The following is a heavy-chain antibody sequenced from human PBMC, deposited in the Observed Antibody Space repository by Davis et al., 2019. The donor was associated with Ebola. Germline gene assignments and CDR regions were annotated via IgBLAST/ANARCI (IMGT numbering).Heavy chain of an antibody. J-gene: IGHJ4*02. V-gene: IGHV3-30-3*01. CDR3: ARGPAVAIDY. D-gene: IGHD6-19*01. CDR1: GFTFNSYA. Sequence: GESLKISCTASGFTFNSYAMHWVRQAPGKGLEWVAVVSHDGTKTYYADSVKGRFTISRDNSKSTMYLQLSSLEAEDTAVYYCARGPAVAIDYWGQGTLVTVSS. CDR2: VSHDGTKT.